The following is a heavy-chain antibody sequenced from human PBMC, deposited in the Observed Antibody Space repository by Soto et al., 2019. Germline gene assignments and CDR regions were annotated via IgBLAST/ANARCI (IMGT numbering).Heavy chain of an antibody. CDR2: INHSGST. J-gene: IGHJ4*02. CDR1: GGSFSGYY. V-gene: IGHV4-34*01. D-gene: IGHD1-1*01. CDR3: ARGTTGKVDY. Sequence: SETLSLTCAVYGGSFSGYYWSWIRQPPGKGLEWIGEINHSGSTNYNPSLKSRVTISVDTSKNQFSLKLSSVTAADTAVYYCARGTTGKVDYWGQGTLVTVFS.